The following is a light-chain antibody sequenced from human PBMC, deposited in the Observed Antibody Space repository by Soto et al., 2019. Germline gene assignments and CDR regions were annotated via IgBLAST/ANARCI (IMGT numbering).Light chain of an antibody. Sequence: EIVLTQSPDTLSLSPGESATLSCRASQSVSSNYLAWYQQKPGRAPRLLIYGASNRATGIPGRFSGSGSGTYFTLTISRLEPEDFAVFYCQQYDDSITFGQGTRLEIE. CDR3: QQYDDSIT. J-gene: IGKJ5*01. CDR1: QSVSSNY. V-gene: IGKV3-20*01. CDR2: GAS.